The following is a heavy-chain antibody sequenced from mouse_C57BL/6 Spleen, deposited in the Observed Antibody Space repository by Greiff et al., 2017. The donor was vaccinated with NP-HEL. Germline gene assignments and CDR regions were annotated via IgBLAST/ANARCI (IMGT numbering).Heavy chain of an antibody. CDR2: IDPENGDT. V-gene: IGHV14-4*01. J-gene: IGHJ2*01. D-gene: IGHD1-1*02. Sequence: VHVKQSGAELVRPGASVKLSCTASGFNIKDDYMHWVKQRPEQGLEWIGWIDPENGDTEYASKFQGKATIKADTSSNTAYLQLSSLTSEDTAVYYCTTHYHLWGQGTTLTVSS. CDR3: TTHYHL. CDR1: GFNIKDDY.